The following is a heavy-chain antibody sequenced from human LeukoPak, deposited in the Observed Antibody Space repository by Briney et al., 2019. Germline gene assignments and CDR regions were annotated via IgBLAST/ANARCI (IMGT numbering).Heavy chain of an antibody. J-gene: IGHJ1*01. CDR2: TRNKANSFTT. CDR3: ATKTGDIVGATLWSADAEYFQH. CDR1: GFILSDHY. V-gene: IGHV3-72*01. Sequence: GGSLRLSCAVSGFILSDHYMDWVRQAPGKGLEWVGRTRNKANSFTTEYAASVKGRFTISRDDSKNSLYLQMNSLRAEDTAVYYCATKTGDIVGATLWSADAEYFQHWGQGTLVTVSS. D-gene: IGHD1-26*01.